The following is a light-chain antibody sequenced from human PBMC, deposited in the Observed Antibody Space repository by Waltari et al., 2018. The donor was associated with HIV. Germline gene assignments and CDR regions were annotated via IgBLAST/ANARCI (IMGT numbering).Light chain of an antibody. CDR1: RSDVGGYNY. V-gene: IGLV2-11*01. CDR3: CAYTGAYTSGV. J-gene: IGLJ3*02. Sequence: QSALTQPRSVSGSPGQSVTIPCTGTRSDVGGYNYVSCYQQHPGKAPKLLIHEAATRPSGVPDRFSGSKSGNTASLISSGLQAEDEADYYCCAYTGAYTSGVFGAGTQLTVL. CDR2: EAA.